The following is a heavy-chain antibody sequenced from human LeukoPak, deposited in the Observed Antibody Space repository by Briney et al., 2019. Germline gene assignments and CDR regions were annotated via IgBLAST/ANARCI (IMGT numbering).Heavy chain of an antibody. D-gene: IGHD2-21*01. CDR3: ARVRRDTVDY. V-gene: IGHV4-59*01. J-gene: IGHJ4*02. Sequence: KTSETLSPTCTVSGGSISSYYWSWIRQPPGKGLEWIGYIYYSGSTNYNPSLKSRVTISVDTSKNQFSLKLSPVTAADTAVYYCARVRRDTVDYWGQGTLVTVSS. CDR1: GGSISSYY. CDR2: IYYSGST.